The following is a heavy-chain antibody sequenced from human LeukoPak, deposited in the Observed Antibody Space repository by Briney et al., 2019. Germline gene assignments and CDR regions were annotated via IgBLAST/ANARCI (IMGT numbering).Heavy chain of an antibody. V-gene: IGHV3-23*01. D-gene: IGHD3/OR15-3a*01. J-gene: IGHJ4*02. Sequence: GGSLRLSCAASGFSFSSYAMRWVRQAPGKGPEWVSAISGSGDNTYYADSVRGRFTISRDNSNNMLYLHMNSLRAGDTALYYCAKSASWTDFDSWGQGTLVTVSS. CDR2: ISGSGDNT. CDR1: GFSFSSYA. CDR3: AKSASWTDFDS.